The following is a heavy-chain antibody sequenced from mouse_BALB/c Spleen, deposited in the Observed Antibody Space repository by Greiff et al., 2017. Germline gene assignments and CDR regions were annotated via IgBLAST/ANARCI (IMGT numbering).Heavy chain of an antibody. V-gene: IGHV14-3*02. CDR3: AQFAY. J-gene: IGHJ3*01. Sequence: EVQRVESGAELVKPGASVKLSCTASGFTINDSYMHWVKQRPEQGLEWIGWIDPANGNTKYDPKFQGKATITADTSSNTAYLQLSSLTSEDTAVYYCAQFAYWGQGTLVTVSA. CDR2: IDPANGNT. CDR1: GFTINDSY.